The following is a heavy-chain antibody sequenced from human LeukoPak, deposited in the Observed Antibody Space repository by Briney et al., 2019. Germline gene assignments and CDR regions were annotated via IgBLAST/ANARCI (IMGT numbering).Heavy chain of an antibody. CDR3: ARERTFSRPSGSYPLDY. V-gene: IGHV4-34*01. J-gene: IGHJ4*02. CDR1: GGSFSGYY. D-gene: IGHD1-26*01. Sequence: SETLSLTCAVYGGSFSGYYWSWIRQPPGKGLEWIGEINHSGSTNYNPSLKSRVTISVDTSKNQFSLKLSSVTAADTAVYYCARERTFSRPSGSYPLDYWGQGTLVTVSS. CDR2: INHSGST.